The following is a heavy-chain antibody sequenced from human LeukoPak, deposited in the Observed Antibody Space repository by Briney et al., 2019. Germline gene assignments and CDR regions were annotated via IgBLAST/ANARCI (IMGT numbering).Heavy chain of an antibody. V-gene: IGHV1-69*05. Sequence: GASVKASCKASGGIFSSYAISWVRQAPGQGLEWMGRIIPIFGTANYAQIFQDRVTITMDESTSTAYMELSSLRFEDTAVYYCARDRFTGYSHGYFQHWGQGTLVTVSS. CDR1: GGIFSSYA. CDR2: IIPIFGTA. D-gene: IGHD3-9*01. J-gene: IGHJ1*01. CDR3: ARDRFTGYSHGYFQH.